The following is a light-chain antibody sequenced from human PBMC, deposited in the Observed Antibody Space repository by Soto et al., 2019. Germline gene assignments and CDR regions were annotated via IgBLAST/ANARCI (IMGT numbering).Light chain of an antibody. CDR1: QSISKD. Sequence: IQMTQSPSSLSASVGDRVTITCRASQSISKDLNWYKQKPGEAPMLLIYDASTLQGGVPSRFSCAVSGTDFTLTISNLQPEDFATYFCQQSYSTPWTFGLGTKVYI. CDR3: QQSYSTPWT. V-gene: IGKV1-39*01. CDR2: DAS. J-gene: IGKJ1*01.